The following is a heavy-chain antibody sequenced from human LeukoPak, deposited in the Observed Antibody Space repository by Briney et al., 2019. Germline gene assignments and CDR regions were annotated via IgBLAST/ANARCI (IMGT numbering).Heavy chain of an antibody. V-gene: IGHV1-46*01. CDR1: GYTFTSYY. CDR2: INPSGGST. J-gene: IGHJ4*02. D-gene: IGHD6-13*01. Sequence: ASVKVSCKASGYTFTSYYMHWVRQAPGQGLEWMGIINPSGGSTSYAQKFQGRVTMTRDRSTSTVYMELSSLRSEDTAVYCCARGPGVQSIAAAGWFFDYWGQGTLVTVSS. CDR3: ARGPGVQSIAAAGWFFDY.